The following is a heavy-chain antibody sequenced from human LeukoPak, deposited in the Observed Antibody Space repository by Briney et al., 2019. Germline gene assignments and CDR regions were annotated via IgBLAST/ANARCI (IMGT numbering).Heavy chain of an antibody. D-gene: IGHD3-22*01. CDR1: GYSFASYW. Sequence: GESLKISCKGSGYSFASYWIGWARQMPGKGLEWMGIIYPGDSDTRYSPSFQGQVTISADKSISTAYLQWNSLKASDTAMYYCARRDNSGFYFFDFWGQGTLVTVSS. CDR2: IYPGDSDT. V-gene: IGHV5-51*01. CDR3: ARRDNSGFYFFDF. J-gene: IGHJ4*02.